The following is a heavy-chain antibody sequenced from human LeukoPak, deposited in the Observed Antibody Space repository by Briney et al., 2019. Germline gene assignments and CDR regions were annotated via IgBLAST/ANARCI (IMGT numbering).Heavy chain of an antibody. Sequence: GASVKASCKASGYTFTTHGIAWVRQAPGQGLEWMGWISAHNGNTNYAQSLQGRVTMTTDTSTNTAYMELRSLRSDDTAVYYCARDGYFDLWGRGTLVTVSS. CDR3: ARDGYFDL. CDR2: ISAHNGNT. V-gene: IGHV1-18*01. J-gene: IGHJ2*01. CDR1: GYTFTTHG.